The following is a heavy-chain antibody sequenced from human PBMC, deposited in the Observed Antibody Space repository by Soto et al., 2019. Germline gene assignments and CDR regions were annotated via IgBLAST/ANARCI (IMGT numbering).Heavy chain of an antibody. CDR3: ARATYYYDSSGYYTISTFDY. D-gene: IGHD3-22*01. CDR2: IYYSGST. V-gene: IGHV4-59*12. Sequence: SETLSLTCTVSGGSISSYYWSWIRQPPGKGLEWIGYIYYSGSTNYNPSLKSRVTISVDTSKNQFSLKLSSVTAADTAVYYCARATYYYDSSGYYTISTFDYWGQGTLVTVSS. J-gene: IGHJ4*02. CDR1: GGSISSYY.